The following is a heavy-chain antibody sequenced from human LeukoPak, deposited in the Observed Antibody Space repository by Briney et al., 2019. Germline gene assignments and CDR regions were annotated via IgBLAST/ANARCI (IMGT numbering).Heavy chain of an antibody. CDR2: VYDSGYT. D-gene: IGHD6-6*01. Sequence: SETLSLTCTVSSGSIRSHFWSWIRQPPGKGLEWIGYVYDSGYTKYRPSLKSRVPISIDTSKNQYSLNLNSVTAADAAVYYCARTIQGRPYYFDSWGQGTLVTVSS. CDR1: SGSIRSHF. CDR3: ARTIQGRPYYFDS. V-gene: IGHV4-59*11. J-gene: IGHJ4*02.